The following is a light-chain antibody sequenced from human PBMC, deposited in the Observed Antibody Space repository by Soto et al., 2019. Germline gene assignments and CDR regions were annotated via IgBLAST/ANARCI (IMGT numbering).Light chain of an antibody. CDR3: QQYSSSLWT. CDR1: QYITIY. Sequence: EIVLTQSPATLSLSPGERATLSCRASQYITIYLAWYQQKPGQAPRLLIYDASNRATGIPARFSGSGSGTDFTLTISSLEPEDFAVYYCQQYSSSLWTFGQGTKVDIK. CDR2: DAS. V-gene: IGKV3-11*01. J-gene: IGKJ1*01.